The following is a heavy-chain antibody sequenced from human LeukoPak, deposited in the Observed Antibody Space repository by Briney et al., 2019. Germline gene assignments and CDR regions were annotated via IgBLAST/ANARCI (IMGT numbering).Heavy chain of an antibody. J-gene: IGHJ4*02. CDR3: ARALLGEFPNYFDY. V-gene: IGHV4-59*08. Sequence: PSETLSLTCTVSGGSISSYYWSWIRQPPGKGLEWIGYISYGGRTNYNPSLQSRVTISVDTSKTQFSLNLASVTAADTAVYYCARALLGEFPNYFDYWGQGSLVTVSS. D-gene: IGHD1-26*01. CDR1: GGSISSYY. CDR2: ISYGGRT.